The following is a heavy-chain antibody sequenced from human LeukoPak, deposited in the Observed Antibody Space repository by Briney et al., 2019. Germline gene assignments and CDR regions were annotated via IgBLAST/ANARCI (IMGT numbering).Heavy chain of an antibody. Sequence: RTSETLSLTCTVSGGSISSGGYYWSWIRQHPGKGLEWIGYIYSSGSTYSNPSLKSRVTISVDTSKNQFSPKLSSVTAADTAVYYCARSRSSSWMTFDYWGQGTLVIVSA. J-gene: IGHJ4*02. CDR3: ARSRSSSWMTFDY. V-gene: IGHV4-31*03. CDR2: IYSSGST. CDR1: GGSISSGGYY. D-gene: IGHD6-13*01.